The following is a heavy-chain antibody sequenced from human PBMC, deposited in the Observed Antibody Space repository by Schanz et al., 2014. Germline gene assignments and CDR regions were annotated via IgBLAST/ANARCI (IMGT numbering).Heavy chain of an antibody. V-gene: IGHV3-23*04. CDR2: IGGSGDST. CDR3: MAMGRNTSHYFDH. J-gene: IGHJ4*02. D-gene: IGHD1-1*01. CDR1: GFTFSNHA. Sequence: EVQLVESGGGLVQPGGSLRLSCAASGFTFSNHALSWVRQAPGKGLEWVSGIGGSGDSTHYADSVKGRFTISRDNSKNTLYLEMNSLRAEDTAVYYCMAMGRNTSHYFDHWGQGTLVTVSA.